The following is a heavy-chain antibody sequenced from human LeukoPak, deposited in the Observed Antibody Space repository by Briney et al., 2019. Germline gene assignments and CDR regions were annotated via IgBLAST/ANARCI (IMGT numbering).Heavy chain of an antibody. J-gene: IGHJ4*02. CDR2: IRYDGSNK. CDR3: AKDYDFWSGYYLGGYFDY. V-gene: IGHV3-30*02. CDR1: GFTFSSYG. D-gene: IGHD3-3*01. Sequence: GGSLRLSCAASGFTFSSYGMHWVRQAPGKGLEWVAFIRYDGSNKYYADSVKGRFTISRDNSKNTLYLQMNSLRAEVTAVYYCAKDYDFWSGYYLGGYFDYWGQGTLVTVSS.